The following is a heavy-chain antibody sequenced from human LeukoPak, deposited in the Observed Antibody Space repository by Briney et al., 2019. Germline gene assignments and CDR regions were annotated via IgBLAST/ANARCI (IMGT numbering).Heavy chain of an antibody. V-gene: IGHV4-30-2*01. CDR3: ARGRPNTYYYDSSGYHDDAFAI. CDR1: GGSISSGGDS. D-gene: IGHD3-22*01. J-gene: IGHJ3*02. Sequence: PSDTLTLTCAVSGGSISSGGDSWSGIRQPPAKGLEWIGYIYHSRITYYNPSLKSRVTISVDRSKNQFSLKLSSVTAAVTAVYYCARGRPNTYYYDSSGYHDDAFAIWGQGTMVTVSS. CDR2: IYHSRIT.